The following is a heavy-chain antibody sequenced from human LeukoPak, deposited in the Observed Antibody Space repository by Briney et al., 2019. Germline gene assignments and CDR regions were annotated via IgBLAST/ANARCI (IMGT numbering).Heavy chain of an antibody. CDR2: IRGGGGT. J-gene: IGHJ4*02. D-gene: IGHD4-17*01. V-gene: IGHV3-23*01. CDR1: GFTFSSYA. Sequence: GALRLSCAASGFTFSSYAMSWVRQAPGKGLEWVAAIRGGGGTYYADSVKGRFTISRDNSENTLYLQMNSLRAEDTAIYYCAKDWDDYGDYLPLDYWGQGTLVTVSS. CDR3: AKDWDDYGDYLPLDY.